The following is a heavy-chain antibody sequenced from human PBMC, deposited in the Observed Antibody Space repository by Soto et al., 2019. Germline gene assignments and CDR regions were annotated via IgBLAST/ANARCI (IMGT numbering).Heavy chain of an antibody. V-gene: IGHV1-18*01. Sequence: ASVKVSCKASGYTFTSYGISWVRQAPGQGLEWMGWISAYNGNTNYAQRLQGRVTMTTDPSTSTAYMELRSLRSDDTAVYYCVMSIAACSQHYGQVNLIPAS. CDR3: VMSIAACSQH. D-gene: IGHD6-6*01. J-gene: IGHJ1*01. CDR1: GYTFTSYG. CDR2: ISAYNGNT.